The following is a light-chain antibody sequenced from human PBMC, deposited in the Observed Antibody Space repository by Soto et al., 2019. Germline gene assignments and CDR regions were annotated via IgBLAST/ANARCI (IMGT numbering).Light chain of an antibody. CDR2: RNS. J-gene: IGLJ1*01. V-gene: IGLV1-47*01. Sequence: QSMLTQSPSASGTPGQRVTISCSGSASTIGRNYVYWYQQLPGTAPKLLIYRNSQRPSGVPDRFSGSKSGTSASLAISGLRSEXEADYYCAAWDDNLSGFYVFGDGTKVTVL. CDR3: AAWDDNLSGFYV. CDR1: ASTIGRNY.